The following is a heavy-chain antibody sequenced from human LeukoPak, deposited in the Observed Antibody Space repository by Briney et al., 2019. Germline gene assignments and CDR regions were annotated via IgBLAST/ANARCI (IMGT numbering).Heavy chain of an antibody. J-gene: IGHJ4*02. V-gene: IGHV1-18*01. CDR3: ARDRRGYSYGYFDY. D-gene: IGHD5-18*01. CDR1: GYTFTSYG. CDR2: ISAYNGNT. Sequence: GASVKVSCKASGYTFTSYGISWVRQAPGQGLEWMGWISAYNGNTNYAQKLQGRVTMTTDTSTSTAYMELRSLRSDDTAVYYCARDRRGYSYGYFDYWGRGTLVTVSS.